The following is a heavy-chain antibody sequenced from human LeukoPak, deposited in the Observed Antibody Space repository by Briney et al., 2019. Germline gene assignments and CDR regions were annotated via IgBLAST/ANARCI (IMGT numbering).Heavy chain of an antibody. V-gene: IGHV4-34*01. CDR2: INHSGST. D-gene: IGHD5-18*01. CDR1: GGSFSGYY. J-gene: IGHJ4*02. CDR3: ARGGANTAHEEEFDY. Sequence: SETLSLTCAVYGGSFSGYYWSWIRQPPGKGLEWIGEINHSGSTNYNPSLKSRVTISVDTSKNQFSLKLSSVTAADAAVYYCARGGANTAHEEEFDYWGQGTLVTVSS.